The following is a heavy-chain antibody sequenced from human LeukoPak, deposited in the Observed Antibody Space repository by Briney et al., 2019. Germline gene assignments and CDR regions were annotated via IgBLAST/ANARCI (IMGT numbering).Heavy chain of an antibody. D-gene: IGHD2-2*01. CDR3: ARDESSIVVVPTAIAY. Sequence: GGSLRLSCAASGFTFSSFEMNWVRQAPGKGLEWVSYLSSSGSTIYYADSVKGRFTISRDNAKNSLYLQMNSLRAEDTAVYYCARDESSIVVVPTAIAYWGQGTLVTVSS. CDR2: LSSSGSTI. CDR1: GFTFSSFE. V-gene: IGHV3-48*03. J-gene: IGHJ4*02.